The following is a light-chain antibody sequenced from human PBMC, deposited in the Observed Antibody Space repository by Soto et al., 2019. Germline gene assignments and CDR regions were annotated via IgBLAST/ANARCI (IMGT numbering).Light chain of an antibody. V-gene: IGKV1-39*01. Sequence: DIQMTQSPSSLSASVGDRVTITCRASQSISSYLNWYQQKPGKAPKLLIYAASSLQSGVPSRFSGSGSGTDFTLTISSLQPEDFAVYYCQQYVTSPWAFGQGTKVEIE. CDR1: QSISSY. CDR2: AAS. J-gene: IGKJ1*01. CDR3: QQYVTSPWA.